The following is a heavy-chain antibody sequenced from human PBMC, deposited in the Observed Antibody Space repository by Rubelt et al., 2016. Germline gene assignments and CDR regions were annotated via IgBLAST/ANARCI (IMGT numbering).Heavy chain of an antibody. D-gene: IGHD3-10*01. V-gene: IGHV3-21*01. Sequence: ADSVKGRFTISRDNAKNSLYLQMNSLRAEDTAVYYCARLAEYYYGSGSYYLGSFDYWGQGTLVTVSS. J-gene: IGHJ4*02. CDR3: ARLAEYYYGSGSYYLGSFDY.